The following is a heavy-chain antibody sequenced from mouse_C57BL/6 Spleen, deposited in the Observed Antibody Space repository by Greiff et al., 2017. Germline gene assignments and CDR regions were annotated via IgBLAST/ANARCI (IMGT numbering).Heavy chain of an antibody. V-gene: IGHV5-17*01. CDR1: GFTFSDYG. CDR2: ISSGSSTI. Sequence: EVQLVESGGGLVKPGGSLKLSCAASGFTFSDYGMHWVRQAPEKGLEWVAYISSGSSTIYYADTVKGRFTISRDNAKNTLFLQMTSLRSEDTAMYYCARPMVTTYAMDYWGQGTSVTVSS. CDR3: ARPMVTTYAMDY. J-gene: IGHJ4*01. D-gene: IGHD2-2*01.